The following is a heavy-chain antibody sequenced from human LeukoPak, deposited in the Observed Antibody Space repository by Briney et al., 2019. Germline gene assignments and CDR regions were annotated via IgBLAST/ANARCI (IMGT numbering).Heavy chain of an antibody. CDR3: ARDVRYCSGGSCYPNGMDV. D-gene: IGHD2-15*01. V-gene: IGHV1-3*01. CDR2: INAGNGDT. CDR1: GYTFTSYA. J-gene: IGHJ6*02. Sequence: GASLKVSCKASGYTFTSYAMHWVRQAPGQRLEWMGWINAGNGDTKYSQNFQGRITITRDTSASTAYMELSSLRSEDTAVYYCARDVRYCSGGSCYPNGMDVWGQGTTVTVSS.